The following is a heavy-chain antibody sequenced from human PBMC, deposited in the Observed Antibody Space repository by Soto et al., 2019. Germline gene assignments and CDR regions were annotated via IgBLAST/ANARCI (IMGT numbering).Heavy chain of an antibody. CDR2: IIPIFGTA. Sequence: QVQLVQSGAEVKKPGSSVKVSCKASGGTFSSYAISWVRQAPGQGLEWMGGIIPIFGTANYEQKFQGRVTITADESTSTAYMELSSLRSEDTAVYYCATGHTDYDILTGYFDYWGQGTLVTVSS. CDR3: ATGHTDYDILTGYFDY. J-gene: IGHJ4*02. V-gene: IGHV1-69*01. CDR1: GGTFSSYA. D-gene: IGHD3-9*01.